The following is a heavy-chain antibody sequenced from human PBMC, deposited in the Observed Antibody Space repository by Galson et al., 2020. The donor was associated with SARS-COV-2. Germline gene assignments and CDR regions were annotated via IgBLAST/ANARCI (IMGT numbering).Heavy chain of an antibody. CDR3: ATLEDSSGYYIDY. CDR2: IYPGDSDT. J-gene: IGHJ4*02. V-gene: IGHV5-51*01. Sequence: HGESLKISCKRSGYSFTNYWIGWVRQMHGKGLEWMGIIYPGDSDTRYSPSFQGQVTISADKSISTAYLQWSSLKASDTAMYYCATLEDSSGYYIDYWGQGTLVTVSS. D-gene: IGHD3-22*01. CDR1: GYSFTNYW.